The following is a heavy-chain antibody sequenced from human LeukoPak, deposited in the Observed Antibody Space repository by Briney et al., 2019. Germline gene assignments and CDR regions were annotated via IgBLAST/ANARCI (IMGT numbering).Heavy chain of an antibody. CDR2: INAGNGNT. D-gene: IGHD4-11*01. Sequence: ASVKVSCKASGYTFTSCAMHWVRQAPGQRLEWMGWINAGNGNTKYSQKFQGRVTITRDTSASTAYMELSSLRSEDTAVYYCARTRPYTVTENWFDPWGQGTLVTVSS. CDR1: GYTFTSCA. J-gene: IGHJ5*02. V-gene: IGHV1-3*01. CDR3: ARTRPYTVTENWFDP.